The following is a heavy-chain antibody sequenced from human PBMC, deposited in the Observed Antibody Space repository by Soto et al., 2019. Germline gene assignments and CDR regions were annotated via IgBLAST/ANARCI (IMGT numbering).Heavy chain of an antibody. J-gene: IGHJ4*02. CDR3: AKDIIPDWNFAGHGQDYFDY. CDR1: GFTFDDYA. Sequence: GGSLRLSCAASGFTFDDYAMHWVRQAPGKGLEWVSGISWNSGSIGYADSVKGRFTISRDNAKNSLYLQMNSLRAEDTALYYCAKDIIPDWNFAGHGQDYFDYWGQGTLVTVSS. V-gene: IGHV3-9*01. D-gene: IGHD1-7*01. CDR2: ISWNSGSI.